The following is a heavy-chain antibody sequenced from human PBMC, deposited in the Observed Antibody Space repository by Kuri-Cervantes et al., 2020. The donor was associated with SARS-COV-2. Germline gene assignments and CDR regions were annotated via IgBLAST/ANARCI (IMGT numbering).Heavy chain of an antibody. CDR1: GYTFTSYD. J-gene: IGHJ6*02. D-gene: IGHD6-19*01. Sequence: ASVKVSCKASGYTFTSYDINWVRQATGQGLEWVGWMNPNSGNTGYAQKFQGRVTMTTDTSTSTAYMELRSLRSDDTAVYYCARDRGSSGWSWVYYYYGKDVWGQGTTVTVSS. CDR2: MNPNSGNT. CDR3: ARDRGSSGWSWVYYYYGKDV. V-gene: IGHV1-8*01.